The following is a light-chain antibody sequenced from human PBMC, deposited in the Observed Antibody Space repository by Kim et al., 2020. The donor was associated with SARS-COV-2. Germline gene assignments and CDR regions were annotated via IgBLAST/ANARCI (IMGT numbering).Light chain of an antibody. V-gene: IGLV3-25*03. J-gene: IGLJ1*01. Sequence: VSPGKTARITCSGVTVREKQTYWYQQKAGQAPLLVKYKDNERPSGIPGRFSGSSSGTTVTLTISGVQAEDDADYYCQSADGSGTYVFGTGTKVTVL. CDR3: QSADGSGTYV. CDR1: TVREKQ. CDR2: KDN.